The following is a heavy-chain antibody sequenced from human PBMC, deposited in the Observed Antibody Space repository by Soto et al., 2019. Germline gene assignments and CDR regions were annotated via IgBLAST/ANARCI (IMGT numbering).Heavy chain of an antibody. CDR2: ISSSGSTI. CDR1: GFTFSSYE. J-gene: IGHJ6*02. V-gene: IGHV3-48*03. D-gene: IGHD2-8*01. CDR3: ARDCSNGVWYTGYYYYGMDV. Sequence: CLRLSCAASGFTFSSYEMYWVRQAPGKGLEWVSYISSSGSTIYYADSVKGRFTISRDNAKNSLYLQMNSLRAEDTAVYYCARDCSNGVWYTGYYYYGMDVWGQGSTVTVSS.